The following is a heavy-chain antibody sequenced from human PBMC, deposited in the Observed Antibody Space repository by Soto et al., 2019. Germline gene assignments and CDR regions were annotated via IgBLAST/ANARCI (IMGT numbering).Heavy chain of an antibody. Sequence: PGGSLRLSCAASGFTFDDYAMHWVRQAPGKGLEWVALISCDGGSTYYADSVKGRFTISRDNTKPSLYLQMNSLRAEDTALYYCAKDTALQEAVPAANYYYYYGMDVWGQGTTVTVSS. J-gene: IGHJ6*02. CDR3: AKDTALQEAVPAANYYYYYGMDV. D-gene: IGHD2-2*01. CDR2: ISCDGGST. V-gene: IGHV3-43D*04. CDR1: GFTFDDYA.